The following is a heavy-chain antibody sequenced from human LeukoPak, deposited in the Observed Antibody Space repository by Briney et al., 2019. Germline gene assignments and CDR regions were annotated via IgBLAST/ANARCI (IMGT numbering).Heavy chain of an antibody. CDR1: GFTFSSYA. V-gene: IGHV3-30-3*01. Sequence: GGSLRLSCAASGFTFSSYAMHWVRQAPGKGLEWVAVISYDGSNKYYADSVKGRFTISRDNSKNTPYLQMNSLRAEDTAVYYCAKDRAAVADQFRVWGQGTLVTVSS. J-gene: IGHJ4*02. D-gene: IGHD6-19*01. CDR2: ISYDGSNK. CDR3: AKDRAAVADQFRV.